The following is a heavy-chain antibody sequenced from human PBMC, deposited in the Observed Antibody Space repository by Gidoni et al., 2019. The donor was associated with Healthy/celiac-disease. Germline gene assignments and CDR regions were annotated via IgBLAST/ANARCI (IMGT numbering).Heavy chain of an antibody. CDR1: GGSISSYY. J-gene: IGHJ4*02. CDR2: IYYSGST. CDR3: AHYGSGNSFDY. V-gene: IGHV4-59*01. Sequence: QVQLQESGPGLVKPSETLSLTCTVSGGSISSYYWSWIRQPPGKGLEWIGYIYYSGSTNYNPSLKSRVTISVDTSKNQFSLKLSSVTAADTAVYYCAHYGSGNSFDYWGQGTLVTVSS. D-gene: IGHD3-10*01.